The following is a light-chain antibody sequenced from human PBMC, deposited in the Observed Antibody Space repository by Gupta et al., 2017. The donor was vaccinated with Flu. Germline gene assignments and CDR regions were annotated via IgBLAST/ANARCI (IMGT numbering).Light chain of an antibody. Sequence: QSVLTQPPSVSGAPGQRVTISFTGSSSNIGAGYDVHWYQQLPGTAPKLLIYAFSNRPSGVPDRFAGSKSGTSASRAITGLQAEDEADYYCQSYDSSLSARVFGGGTKLTVL. V-gene: IGLV1-40*01. CDR1: SSNIGAGYD. J-gene: IGLJ3*02. CDR2: AFS. CDR3: QSYDSSLSARV.